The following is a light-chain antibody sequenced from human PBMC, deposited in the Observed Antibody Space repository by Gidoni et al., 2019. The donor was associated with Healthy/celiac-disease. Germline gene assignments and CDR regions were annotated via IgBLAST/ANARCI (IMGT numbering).Light chain of an antibody. J-gene: IGLJ2*01. CDR2: DVS. Sequence: QSALTQPAPVSGSPGHSIPISCTGTSSDVGGYNYLSGYQQHPGKAPKLMIYDVSTRPSGVSNRFSGSKSGNTASLTISGLQAEDEADYYCSSYTSSSVVFGGGTKLTVL. V-gene: IGLV2-14*01. CDR1: SSDVGGYNY. CDR3: SSYTSSSVV.